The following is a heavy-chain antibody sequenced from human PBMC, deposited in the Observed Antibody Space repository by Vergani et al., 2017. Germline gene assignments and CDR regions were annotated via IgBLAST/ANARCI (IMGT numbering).Heavy chain of an antibody. CDR2: IRYDGTKR. J-gene: IGHJ1*01. CDR3: TKAGQYDSDNFHDS. CDR1: GFTFRIYG. V-gene: IGHV3-30*02. Sequence: QVQLVESGGGVVQPGGSLRLSCIASGFTFRIYGMHWVRHAPGKGLEWVAFIRYDGTKRFYGDSVKGRYTISRDNSQTTVFLQMNSLRADDSAVYYCTKAGQYDSDNFHDSWGQGALVTVAS. D-gene: IGHD3-22*01.